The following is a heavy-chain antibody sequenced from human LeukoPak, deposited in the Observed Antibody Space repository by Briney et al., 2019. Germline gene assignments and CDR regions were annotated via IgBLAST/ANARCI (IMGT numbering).Heavy chain of an antibody. CDR2: IIPIFGTA. V-gene: IGHV1-69*01. CDR1: GGTFSSYA. CDR3: ARPQEYYDFWSGYYLFDY. Sequence: SVKVSCKASGGTFSSYAISWVRQAPGQGLEWMGGIIPIFGTANYAQKFQGRVTITADESTSTAYMELSSLRSEDTAVYYCARPQEYYDFWSGYYLFDYWGQGTLVTVPS. D-gene: IGHD3-3*01. J-gene: IGHJ4*02.